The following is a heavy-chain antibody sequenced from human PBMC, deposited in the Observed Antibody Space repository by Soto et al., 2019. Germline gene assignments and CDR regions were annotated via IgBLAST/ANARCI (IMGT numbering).Heavy chain of an antibody. CDR2: FSSFGSTI. CDR1: GFTFSDYY. CDR3: ARGGSPYYDFWSGYYTSYGMDV. D-gene: IGHD3-3*01. Sequence: PGGSLRLSCAASGFTFSDYYMSWIRQAPGKGLEWVSYFSSFGSTIYYADSVKGRFTISRDNAKNSLYLQMNSLRAEDTAVYYCARGGSPYYDFWSGYYTSYGMDVWGQGTTVTVSS. V-gene: IGHV3-11*01. J-gene: IGHJ6*02.